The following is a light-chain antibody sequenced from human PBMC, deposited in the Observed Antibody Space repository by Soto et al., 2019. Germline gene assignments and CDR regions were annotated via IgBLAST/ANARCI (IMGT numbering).Light chain of an antibody. Sequence: EIQLIQSPASLSASVGDRVTLTCRASQSISSNLNWYQQKPGKGPNLLIYGASSLQSGVPSRFSGSGSGTDFTLTISSLQPEDFATYYCQQSYSAPPWTFGQGTKVDIK. CDR1: QSISSN. J-gene: IGKJ1*01. CDR3: QQSYSAPPWT. V-gene: IGKV1-39*01. CDR2: GAS.